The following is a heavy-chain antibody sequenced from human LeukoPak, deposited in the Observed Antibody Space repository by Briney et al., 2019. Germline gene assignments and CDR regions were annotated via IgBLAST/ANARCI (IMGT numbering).Heavy chain of an antibody. Sequence: PSETLSLICSVPGGSLNSFSHYWAWLRQPPGKGLEGIGCIFSSGSTYYNPSLQSRVTFSLDKSNNHFALKLTSLTAADTAVYYCARGLAHGGIANWFDPWGQGTLVTVSS. CDR1: GGSLNSFSHY. V-gene: IGHV4-39*06. D-gene: IGHD2-21*01. CDR3: ARGLAHGGIANWFDP. CDR2: IFSSGST. J-gene: IGHJ5*02.